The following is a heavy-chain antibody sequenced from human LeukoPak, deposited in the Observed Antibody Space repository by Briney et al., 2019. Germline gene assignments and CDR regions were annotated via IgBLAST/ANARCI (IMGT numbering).Heavy chain of an antibody. J-gene: IGHJ4*02. D-gene: IGHD3-3*01. V-gene: IGHV4-59*01. Sequence: SETLSLTCTVSGGSIRSYYWSWIRQPPGKGLEWIGSIYYSGSTNYNPSLKSRVTLSVDTSKNQFSLKLSSVTAAGTAVYYCASSYGGHDFWSGYWPFDYWGQGTLVTVSS. CDR3: ASSYGGHDFWSGYWPFDY. CDR1: GGSIRSYY. CDR2: IYYSGST.